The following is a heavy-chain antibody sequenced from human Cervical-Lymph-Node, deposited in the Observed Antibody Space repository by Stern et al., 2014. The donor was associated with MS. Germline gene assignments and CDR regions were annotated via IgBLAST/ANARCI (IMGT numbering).Heavy chain of an antibody. J-gene: IGHJ4*02. D-gene: IGHD6-19*01. CDR2: IYTSGST. CDR1: GGSISSGSYY. Sequence: VQLVESGPGLVKPSQTLSLTCTVSGGSISSGSYYWSWIRQPAGKGLEWIGRIYTSGSTNSNPSLKSRVTISVDTSKTQFSLKMSSVTAADTAVYYCARTSGWYATFDYWGQGTLVTVSS. CDR3: ARTSGWYATFDY. V-gene: IGHV4-61*02.